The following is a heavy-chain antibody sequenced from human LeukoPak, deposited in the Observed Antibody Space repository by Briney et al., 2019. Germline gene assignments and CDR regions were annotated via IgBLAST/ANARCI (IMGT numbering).Heavy chain of an antibody. V-gene: IGHV3-33*01. Sequence: GRSLRLSCAASGFTFDSYVMHWVRQAPGKGLEWVGAIYYDGSHKFYVDSVKGRFTISRDNSKNTLHLQMNSLRAEDTGVYYCASLQVFWGQGTLVTVSS. CDR1: GFTFDSYV. CDR2: IYYDGSHK. CDR3: ASLQVF. J-gene: IGHJ4*02. D-gene: IGHD5-24*01.